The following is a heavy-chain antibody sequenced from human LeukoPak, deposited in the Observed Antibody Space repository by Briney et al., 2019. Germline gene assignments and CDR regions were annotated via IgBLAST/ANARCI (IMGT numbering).Heavy chain of an antibody. CDR2: IDSDGTNR. J-gene: IGHJ4*02. D-gene: IGHD2-15*01. CDR1: GFTFSRYW. V-gene: IGHV3-74*01. CDR3: EGRATGLLEY. Sequence: GGSLRLSCAASGFTFSRYWMHWVRQAPGKGLVWVSRIDSDGTNRDYADSMKGRFSISRDNAKNTVYLQMNSLRDEDTAVYYCEGRATGLLEYWGQGSLVTVSS.